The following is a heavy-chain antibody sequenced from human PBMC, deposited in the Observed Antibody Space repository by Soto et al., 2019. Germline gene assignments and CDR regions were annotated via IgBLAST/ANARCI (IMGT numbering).Heavy chain of an antibody. D-gene: IGHD5-18*01. CDR1: GGSVSSGSYY. Sequence: SETLSLTCTVSGGSVSSGSYYWSWIRQPPGKGLEWIGYIYYSGSTNYNPSLKSRVTISVDTSKNQFSLKLSSVTAADTAVYYCARAPPEYSYGGVYFDYWGQGTLVTVSS. CDR3: ARAPPEYSYGGVYFDY. CDR2: IYYSGST. V-gene: IGHV4-61*01. J-gene: IGHJ4*02.